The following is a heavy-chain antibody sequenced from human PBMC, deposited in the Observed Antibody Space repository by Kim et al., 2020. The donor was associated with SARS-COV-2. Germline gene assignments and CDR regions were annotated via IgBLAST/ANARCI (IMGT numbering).Heavy chain of an antibody. CDR1: GGSISSGGYS. Sequence: SETLSLTCAVSGGSISSGGYSWSWIRQPPGKGLEWIGYIYHSGSTYYNPSLKSRVTISVDRSKNQFSLKLSSVTAADTAVYYCAGGWVPAAQGGWFDPWGQGTLVTVSS. CDR2: IYHSGST. CDR3: AGGWVPAAQGGWFDP. J-gene: IGHJ5*02. V-gene: IGHV4-30-2*01. D-gene: IGHD2-2*01.